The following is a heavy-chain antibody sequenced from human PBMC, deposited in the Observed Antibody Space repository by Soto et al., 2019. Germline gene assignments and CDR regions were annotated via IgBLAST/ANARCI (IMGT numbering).Heavy chain of an antibody. V-gene: IGHV1-8*01. D-gene: IGHD6-19*01. J-gene: IGHJ4*02. Sequence: ASVKVSCKASGYTFTSYDINWVRQATGQGLEWMGWMNPNSGNTGYAQKFQGRVTMTRNPSISTAYMELSSLRSEDTAVYYCARGRYSSGWYNYWGQGTLVTVSS. CDR3: ARGRYSSGWYNY. CDR2: MNPNSGNT. CDR1: GYTFTSYD.